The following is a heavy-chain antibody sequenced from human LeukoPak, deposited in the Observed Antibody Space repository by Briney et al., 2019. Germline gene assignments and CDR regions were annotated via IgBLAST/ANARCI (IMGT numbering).Heavy chain of an antibody. CDR3: AKAPVTSCRGAYCYPFDS. CDR1: GFTFDDYA. CDR2: ITWNSNNV. D-gene: IGHD2-21*01. J-gene: IGHJ4*02. V-gene: IGHV3-9*01. Sequence: GGSLRLSCVASGFTFDDYAMHWVRQAPGKGLEWVSGITWNSNNVDYADSVKGRFTISRDNSKNTLYLQMNSLRAEDAAVYFCAKAPVTSCRGAYCYPFDSWGQGTLVTVSS.